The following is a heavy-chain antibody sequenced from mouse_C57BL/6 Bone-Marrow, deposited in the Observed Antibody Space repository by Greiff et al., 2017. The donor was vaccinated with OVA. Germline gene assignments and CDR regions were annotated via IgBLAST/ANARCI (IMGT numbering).Heavy chain of an antibody. CDR3: EGSGRLLRRCYDVDY. D-gene: IGHD3-1*01. CDR2: IDPNSGGT. J-gene: IGHJ4*01. Sequence: QVQLQQPGAELVKPGASVKLSCKASGYTFTSYWMHWVKQRPGRGLEWIGRIDPNSGGTKYNEKFKSKATLTVDTPSSTAYMQLSSLTSEDSAVYNCEGSGRLLRRCYDVDYWGQGTSVTVSS. V-gene: IGHV1-72*01. CDR1: GYTFTSYW.